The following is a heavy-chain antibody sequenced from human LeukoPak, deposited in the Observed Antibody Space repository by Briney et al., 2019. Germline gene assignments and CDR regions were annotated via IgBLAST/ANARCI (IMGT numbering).Heavy chain of an antibody. D-gene: IGHD3-10*01. J-gene: IGHJ4*02. V-gene: IGHV4-59*01. CDR3: ARVSDYYYGSGREYYFDY. CDR1: GGSISSYY. Sequence: SETLSLTCTVSGGSISSYYWSWIRQPPGKGLEWIGYIYYSGSTNYNPSLKSRVTISVDTSKNQFSLKLSSVTAADTAVYYCARVSDYYYGSGREYYFDYWGQGTLVTVSS. CDR2: IYYSGST.